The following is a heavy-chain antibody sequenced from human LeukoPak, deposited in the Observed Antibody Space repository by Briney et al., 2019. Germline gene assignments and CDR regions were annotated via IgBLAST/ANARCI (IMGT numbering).Heavy chain of an antibody. CDR3: ARGDYYDSSGYFDY. Sequence: ASVKVSCKASGYTFTSYGISWVRQAPGQGLEWMGWISAYNGNTDYAQKLQGRVTMTTDTSTSTAYMELRSLRSDDTAVYYCARGDYYDSSGYFDYWGQGTLVTVSS. D-gene: IGHD3-22*01. V-gene: IGHV1-18*01. J-gene: IGHJ4*02. CDR1: GYTFTSYG. CDR2: ISAYNGNT.